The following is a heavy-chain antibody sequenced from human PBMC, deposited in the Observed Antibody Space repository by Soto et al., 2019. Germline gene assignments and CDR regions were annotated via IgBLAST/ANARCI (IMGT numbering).Heavy chain of an antibody. J-gene: IGHJ4*02. CDR2: IIPIFGTA. Sequence: QVQLVQSGAEVKKPGSSVKVSCKASAGTFSSYAIGWVRQAPGQGLEWMGGIIPIFGTANYAQKFQGRVTITADESTSTAYMELSSLRSEDTAVYYCASRTYDYGDSSLDYWGQGTLVTVSS. V-gene: IGHV1-69*01. CDR1: AGTFSSYA. CDR3: ASRTYDYGDSSLDY. D-gene: IGHD4-17*01.